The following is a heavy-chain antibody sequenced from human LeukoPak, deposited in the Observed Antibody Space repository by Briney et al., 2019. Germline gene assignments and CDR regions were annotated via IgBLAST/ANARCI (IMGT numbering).Heavy chain of an antibody. Sequence: GESLKISCKGSGYSFTSYWIGWVRQMPGKGLEWMGIIYPGDSDTRYSPSFQGQVTISADKSISTAYLQWSSLKASDTAMYYCARLAAAGTKANWFDPWGQGTLVTVSS. CDR2: IYPGDSDT. D-gene: IGHD6-13*01. CDR3: ARLAAAGTKANWFDP. J-gene: IGHJ5*02. V-gene: IGHV5-51*01. CDR1: GYSFTSYW.